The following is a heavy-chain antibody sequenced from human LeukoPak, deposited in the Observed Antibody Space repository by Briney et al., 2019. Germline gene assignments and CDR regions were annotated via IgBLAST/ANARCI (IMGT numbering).Heavy chain of an antibody. CDR1: GGSISSYY. D-gene: IGHD4-17*01. CDR3: ARDTTHYYYMDV. Sequence: SETLSLTCTVSGGSISSYYWSWIRQPPGKGLEWIGYIYYSGSTNYNPSLTSRVTISVDTSKNQFSLKLSSVTAADTAVYYCARDTTHYYYMDVWGKGTTVTVSS. J-gene: IGHJ6*03. V-gene: IGHV4-59*01. CDR2: IYYSGST.